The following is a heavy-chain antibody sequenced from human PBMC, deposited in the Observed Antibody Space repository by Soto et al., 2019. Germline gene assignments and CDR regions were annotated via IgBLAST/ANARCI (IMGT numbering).Heavy chain of an antibody. J-gene: IGHJ6*02. CDR3: ARGRDYGCMDV. CDR1: GYSISSGYY. Sequence: SETLSLTCAVSGYSISSGYYWGWIRQPPGKGLEWIGSIYHSGSTYYNPSLKSRVTISVDTSKNQFSLKLSSVTAADTAVYYCARGRDYGCMDVWGQGTTVTVSS. D-gene: IGHD3-10*01. V-gene: IGHV4-38-2*01. CDR2: IYHSGST.